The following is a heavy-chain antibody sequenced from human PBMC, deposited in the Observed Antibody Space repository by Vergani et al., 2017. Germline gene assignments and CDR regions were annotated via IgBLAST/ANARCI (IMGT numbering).Heavy chain of an antibody. Sequence: EKQLVQSGSETKKPGESLKISCQAFGYIFSNFWIGWVRQRPGKGLEWMGIIYPGDSDTRYSPSFQGQVTISADKSSSTAYLQWSSLQASDTATYFCASGGHGSENGGALQLWGQGTNITVSS. V-gene: IGHV5-51*01. CDR3: ASGGHGSENGGALQL. J-gene: IGHJ3*01. CDR1: GYIFSNFW. D-gene: IGHD3-10*01. CDR2: IYPGDSDT.